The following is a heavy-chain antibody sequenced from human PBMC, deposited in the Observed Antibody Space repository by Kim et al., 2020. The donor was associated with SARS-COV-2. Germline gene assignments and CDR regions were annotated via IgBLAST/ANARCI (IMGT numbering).Heavy chain of an antibody. CDR1: GGSISSSNW. CDR3: ARDPGAYGDYVRGDY. CDR2: IYHSGST. D-gene: IGHD4-17*01. J-gene: IGHJ4*02. Sequence: SETLSLTCAVSGGSISSSNWWSWVRQPPGKGLEWIGEIYHSGSTNYNPSLKSRVTISVDKSKNQFSLKLSSVTAADTAVYYCARDPGAYGDYVRGDYWGQGTLVTVSS. V-gene: IGHV4-4*02.